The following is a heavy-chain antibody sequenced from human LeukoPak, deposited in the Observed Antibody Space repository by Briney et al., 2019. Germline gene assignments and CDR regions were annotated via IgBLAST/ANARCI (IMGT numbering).Heavy chain of an antibody. Sequence: PSETLSLTCTVSGGSISSYYWSWIRQPPGKGLEWIGYIYYSGSTNYNPSLKSRVTISVDTSKNQFSLKLSSVTAAGTAVYYCARGRYTYEFDYWGQGTLVTVSS. D-gene: IGHD5-18*01. CDR2: IYYSGST. V-gene: IGHV4-59*08. J-gene: IGHJ4*02. CDR3: ARGRYTYEFDY. CDR1: GGSISSYY.